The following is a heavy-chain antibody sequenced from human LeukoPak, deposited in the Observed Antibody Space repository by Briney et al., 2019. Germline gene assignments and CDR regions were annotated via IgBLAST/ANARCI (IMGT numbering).Heavy chain of an antibody. V-gene: IGHV4-61*02. CDR3: ARDRAEWELLPIYDY. CDR2: IYTSGST. Sequence: SETLSLTCTVSGGSISSGSYYWSWIRQPAGKGLEWIGRIYTSGSTNYNPSLKSRVTISVDTSKNQFSLKLSSVTAADTVVYYCARDRAEWELLPIYDYWGQGTLVTVSS. J-gene: IGHJ4*02. D-gene: IGHD1-26*01. CDR1: GGSISSGSYY.